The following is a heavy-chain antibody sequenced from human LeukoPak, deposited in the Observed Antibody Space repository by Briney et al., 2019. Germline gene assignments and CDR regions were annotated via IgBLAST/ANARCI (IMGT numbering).Heavy chain of an antibody. CDR3: ARRRIYYYDSSGYHDY. CDR2: IYHSGST. CDR1: GYSISSGYY. D-gene: IGHD3-22*01. J-gene: IGHJ4*02. Sequence: SETLSLTCTVSGYSISSGYYWGWIRQPPGKGLEWIGSIYHSGSTYYNPSLKSRVTISVDTSKNQFSLKLSSVTAADTAVYYCARRRIYYYDSSGYHDYWGQGTLVTVSS. V-gene: IGHV4-38-2*02.